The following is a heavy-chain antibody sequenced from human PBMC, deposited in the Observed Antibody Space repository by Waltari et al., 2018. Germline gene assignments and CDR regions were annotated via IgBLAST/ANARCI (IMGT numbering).Heavy chain of an antibody. CDR1: GFTFDDYA. V-gene: IGHV3-9*01. D-gene: IGHD4-4*01. J-gene: IGHJ2*01. Sequence: EVQLLESGGGLVQPGRSLRLSCAASGFTFDDYAMHWVRQAPGKGLEWVSGISWNSGSIGYADSVKGRFTISRDNAKNSLYLQMNSLRAEDTALYYCAKDATVTTDGYFDLWGRGTLVTVSS. CDR2: ISWNSGSI. CDR3: AKDATVTTDGYFDL.